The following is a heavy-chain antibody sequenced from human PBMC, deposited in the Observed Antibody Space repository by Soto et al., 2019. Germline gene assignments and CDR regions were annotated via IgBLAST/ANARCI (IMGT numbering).Heavy chain of an antibody. CDR2: INPNSGDT. J-gene: IGHJ3*01. Sequence: ASVKVSCKASGYTFTCYFIHWVRQAPGQGLEWMGWINPNSGDTNYAQKFQDWVTMTGDTSISTAYMELSRLKSDDTAVYYCATSMIFSMPSSFDFWGQGTMVTVSS. CDR3: ATSMIFSMPSSFDF. D-gene: IGHD3-9*01. CDR1: GYTFTCYF. V-gene: IGHV1-2*04.